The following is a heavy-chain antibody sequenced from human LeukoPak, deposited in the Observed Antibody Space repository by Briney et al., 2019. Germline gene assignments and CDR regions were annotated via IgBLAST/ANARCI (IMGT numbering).Heavy chain of an antibody. CDR2: IYSSGST. D-gene: IGHD6-19*01. Sequence: SETLSLTCTVSGGSISPYYWSWIRQPPGKGLEWIGYIYSSGSTTYNPSLKSRVTISVDRSKNQFSLKLSSVTAADTAVYYCAGEVAGGFRFDYWGQGTQVTVTS. V-gene: IGHV4-59*08. J-gene: IGHJ4*02. CDR3: AGEVAGGFRFDY. CDR1: GGSISPYY.